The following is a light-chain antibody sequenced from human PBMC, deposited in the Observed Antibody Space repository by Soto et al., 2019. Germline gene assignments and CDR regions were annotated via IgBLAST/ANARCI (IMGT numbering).Light chain of an antibody. CDR2: DAS. CDR1: QSISNW. CDR3: QQYDTYSRT. J-gene: IGKJ1*01. Sequence: DIQMTQSPSTLSASVGDRVTISCRASQSISNWLAWYQRKPGKAPKLLMSDASSLERGVPSRFSGSGSGTEFTLPISSLQPDDFATYYCQQYDTYSRTFGQGTKVEIK. V-gene: IGKV1-5*01.